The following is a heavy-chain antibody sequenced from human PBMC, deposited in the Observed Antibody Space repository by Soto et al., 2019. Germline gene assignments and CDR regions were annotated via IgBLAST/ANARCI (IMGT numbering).Heavy chain of an antibody. Sequence: SETLSLTCTVSGGSVSSGSYYWSWIRQPPGKGLEWIGYIYYSGSTNYNPSLKSRVTISVDTSKNQFSLKLSSVTAADTAVYYCAGDQGSSGWYGYWGQGTLVTVSS. V-gene: IGHV4-61*01. CDR2: IYYSGST. CDR3: AGDQGSSGWYGY. J-gene: IGHJ4*02. D-gene: IGHD6-19*01. CDR1: GGSVSSGSYY.